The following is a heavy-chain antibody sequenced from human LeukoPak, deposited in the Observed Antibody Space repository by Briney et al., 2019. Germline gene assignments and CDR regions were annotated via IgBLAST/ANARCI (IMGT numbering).Heavy chain of an antibody. J-gene: IGHJ3*02. D-gene: IGHD6-13*01. CDR2: IIPIFGTA. CDR1: GGTFSSYA. CDR3: ARFQGIAALDAFDI. Sequence: ASVKVSCKASGGTFSSYAISWVRQAPGQGLEWMGGIIPIFGTANYAQKFQGRVTITADKSTSTVYMELSSLRSEDTAVYYCARFQGIAALDAFDIWGQGTMVTVSS. V-gene: IGHV1-69*06.